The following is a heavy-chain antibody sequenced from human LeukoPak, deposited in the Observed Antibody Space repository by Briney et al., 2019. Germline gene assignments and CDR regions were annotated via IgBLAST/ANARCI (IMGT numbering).Heavy chain of an antibody. Sequence: GGSLRLSCAASGFTFSRYWMSWVRQVPRKGLEWVANIKQDGSEKYYVDSVKGRFTISRDNSKNTLYLQMNSLRAEDTAVYYCAKVDTAMVNDAFDIWGQGTMVTVSS. CDR3: AKVDTAMVNDAFDI. V-gene: IGHV3-7*03. CDR1: GFTFSRYW. CDR2: IKQDGSEK. D-gene: IGHD5-18*01. J-gene: IGHJ3*02.